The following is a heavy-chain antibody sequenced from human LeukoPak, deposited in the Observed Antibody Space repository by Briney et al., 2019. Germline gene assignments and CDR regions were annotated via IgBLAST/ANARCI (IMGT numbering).Heavy chain of an antibody. V-gene: IGHV4-59*01. Sequence: SETLSLTCSVSDDSITIYYWTWIRQPPGKGLEWIGYIDHTGTTNYNPSLNSRVTIPRDTSKNHFSLQLSSVTAADTAVYFCARGRVSSSTWHSTYYYYFYMDVWGKGTTVTVSS. J-gene: IGHJ6*03. CDR3: ARGRVSSSTWHSTYYYYFYMDV. CDR2: IDHTGTT. D-gene: IGHD4-11*01. CDR1: DDSITIYY.